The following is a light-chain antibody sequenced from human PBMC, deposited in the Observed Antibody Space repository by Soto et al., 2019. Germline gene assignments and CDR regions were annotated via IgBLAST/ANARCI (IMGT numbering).Light chain of an antibody. CDR3: LQDSFWPPIT. V-gene: IGKV3-15*01. Sequence: EIVMTQSPATLSVSPGERATLSCRASQSVNRNLAWYRQKPGQAPRLLISDAYTRATGVPARFSGSGSGTEFTLTIRSLQTEDSGIYYCLQDSFWPPITFGGRTKMEIK. CDR1: QSVNRN. CDR2: DAY. J-gene: IGKJ4*01.